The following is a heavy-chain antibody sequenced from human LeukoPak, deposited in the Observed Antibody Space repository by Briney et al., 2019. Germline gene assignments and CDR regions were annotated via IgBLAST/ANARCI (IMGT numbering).Heavy chain of an antibody. CDR1: GGSISRDY. CDR3: AKSSATYPEGFDY. D-gene: IGHD3-3*01. V-gene: IGHV4-59*08. Sequence: SETLSLTCTDSGGSISRDYWSSIRQAPGKGLEWIGYIHYAGSTIYSPSLKSRVTISVDTSKRQFSLTLSSLTAAETAVYYCAKSSATYPEGFDYWGQGTLATVSS. CDR2: IHYAGST. J-gene: IGHJ4*02.